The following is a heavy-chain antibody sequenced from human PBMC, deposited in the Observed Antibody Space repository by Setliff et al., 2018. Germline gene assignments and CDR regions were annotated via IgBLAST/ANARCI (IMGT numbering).Heavy chain of an antibody. CDR3: ARTGTTYYYSCMDV. J-gene: IGHJ6*03. CDR2: IYHSGTT. D-gene: IGHD3-22*01. V-gene: IGHV4-39*01. Sequence: SETLSLTCTVSGGSITTSSYSWGWIRQPPGKGLEWIGNIYHSGTTYYNPSLKSRLTLSVDTSKNQFSLELNSVTAADAAVYYCARTGTTYYYSCMDVWGKGTTVTVSS. CDR1: GGSITTSSYS.